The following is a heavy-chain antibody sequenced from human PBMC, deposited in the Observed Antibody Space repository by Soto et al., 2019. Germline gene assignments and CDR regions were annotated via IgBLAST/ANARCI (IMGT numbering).Heavy chain of an antibody. CDR2: IVPTVDTS. CDR1: GATFSSYA. Sequence: SVKVSCKTSGATFSSYAITWVRQAPGQGLEWMGGIVPTVDTSTYAQKFQGRVTITADKFTNTVYMELSSLKSEDTAVYYCARYDYNGYYFDYWGQGTLVTVSS. J-gene: IGHJ4*02. D-gene: IGHD4-4*01. CDR3: ARYDYNGYYFDY. V-gene: IGHV1-69*06.